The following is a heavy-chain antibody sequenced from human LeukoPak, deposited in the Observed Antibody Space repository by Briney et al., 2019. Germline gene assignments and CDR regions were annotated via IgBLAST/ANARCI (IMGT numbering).Heavy chain of an antibody. D-gene: IGHD2-8*01. CDR3: AKVNDCTNGVCYTSWFDP. V-gene: IGHV3-30*04. CDR1: GFTFSSYA. J-gene: IGHJ5*02. Sequence: GGSLRLSCAASGFTFSSYAMHWVRQAPGKGLEWVAVISYDGSNKYYADSVKGRFTISRDNSKNTLYLQMNSLRAEDTAVYYCAKVNDCTNGVCYTSWFDPWGQGTLVTVSS. CDR2: ISYDGSNK.